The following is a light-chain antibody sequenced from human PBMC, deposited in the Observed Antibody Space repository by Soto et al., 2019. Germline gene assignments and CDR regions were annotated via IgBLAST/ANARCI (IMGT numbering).Light chain of an antibody. CDR1: QDISNY. Sequence: DIQMTQSPSSLSASVGDRVTITCHASQDISNYLNWYQQKPGKAPKLLIYDASNLDTDVPSRFSGSGSSAAFSFTISSLPPDDIATDYCQQYDNLYLTFGGGTKVEIK. CDR3: QQYDNLYLT. J-gene: IGKJ4*01. V-gene: IGKV1-33*01. CDR2: DAS.